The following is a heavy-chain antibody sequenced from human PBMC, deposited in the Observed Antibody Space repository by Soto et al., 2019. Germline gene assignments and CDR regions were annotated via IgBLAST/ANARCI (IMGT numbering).Heavy chain of an antibody. J-gene: IGHJ6*02. CDR3: ARDQSGLDV. CDR1: GASITSAYY. Sequence: QMQLQESGPGLVEPSQTLSLTCTVSGASITSAYYWSWIRQHPGKGLEWIAYIYYSGSTYYNPSLKSRLTISIDTSKNQFSLKLSSVTAADTAVYYCARDQSGLDVWGQGTTVTVSS. V-gene: IGHV4-31*03. CDR2: IYYSGST.